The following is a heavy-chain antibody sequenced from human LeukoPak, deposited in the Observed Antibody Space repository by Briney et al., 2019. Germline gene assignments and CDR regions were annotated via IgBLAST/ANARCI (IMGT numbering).Heavy chain of an antibody. D-gene: IGHD5-12*01. CDR2: IYPGDSDT. V-gene: IGHV5-51*01. Sequence: GESLKISCKGSGYNFTTYWIGWVRQMPGQGLEWMGIIYPGDSDTRYSPSFRGQVTISADKSISTTYLEWNSLKASDTAMFYCARRGYSGYEGAWFDPWGQGTLVTVS. CDR3: ARRGYSGYEGAWFDP. CDR1: GYNFTTYW. J-gene: IGHJ5*02.